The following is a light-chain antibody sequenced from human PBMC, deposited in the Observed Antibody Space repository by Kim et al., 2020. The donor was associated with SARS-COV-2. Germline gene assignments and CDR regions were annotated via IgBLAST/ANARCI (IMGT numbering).Light chain of an antibody. CDR3: SSYAGSNNLV. CDR2: EVS. Sequence: GPSVTLACTGTSSDVGGYNYVSWYQQHPGKAPKLMIYEVSKRPSGVPDRFSGSKSGNTASLTVSGLQAEDEADYYCSSYAGSNNLVFGGGTQLTVL. CDR1: SSDVGGYNY. J-gene: IGLJ2*01. V-gene: IGLV2-8*01.